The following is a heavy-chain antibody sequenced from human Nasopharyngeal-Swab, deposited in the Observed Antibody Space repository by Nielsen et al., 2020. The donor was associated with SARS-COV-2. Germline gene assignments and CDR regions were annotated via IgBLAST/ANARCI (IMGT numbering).Heavy chain of an antibody. J-gene: IGHJ6*02. CDR3: AREHSKYYYYYGMDV. V-gene: IGHV4-34*01. Sequence: SETLSLTCAVYGGSFSGYYWSWIRQPPGKGLEWIGEINHSGTTNYNPSLKSRVTISLDTSKKQFSLKLSSVTAADTAVYYCAREHSKYYYYYGMDVWGQGTAVTVSS. CDR2: INHSGTT. D-gene: IGHD4-11*01. CDR1: GGSFSGYY.